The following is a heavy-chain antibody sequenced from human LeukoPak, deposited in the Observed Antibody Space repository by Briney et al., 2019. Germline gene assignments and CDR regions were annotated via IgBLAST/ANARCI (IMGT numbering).Heavy chain of an antibody. CDR3: ARDYDEDY. CDR1: GFTFSSYS. CDR2: ISSSSSTI. J-gene: IGHJ4*02. V-gene: IGHV3-48*04. D-gene: IGHD5-12*01. Sequence: PGGSLRLSCAASGFTFSSYSMNWVRQAPGKGLEWVSYISSSSSTIYYADSVKGRFTISRDNAKNSLYLQMHSLRAEDTAVYYCARDYDEDYWGQGTLVTVSS.